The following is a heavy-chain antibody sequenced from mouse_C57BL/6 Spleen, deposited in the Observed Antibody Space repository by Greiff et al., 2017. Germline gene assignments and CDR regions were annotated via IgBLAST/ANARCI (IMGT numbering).Heavy chain of an antibody. Sequence: VQLQQSGPVLVKPGASVKMSCKASGYTFTDYYMNWVKQSHGKSLEWIGVINPYNGGTSYNQKFKGKATLTVDKSSSTAYMELNRLTSEDSAVYYCARGYYGSSPWYFDYWGQGTTLTVSS. CDR2: INPYNGGT. J-gene: IGHJ2*01. CDR3: ARGYYGSSPWYFDY. CDR1: GYTFTDYY. V-gene: IGHV1-19*01. D-gene: IGHD1-1*01.